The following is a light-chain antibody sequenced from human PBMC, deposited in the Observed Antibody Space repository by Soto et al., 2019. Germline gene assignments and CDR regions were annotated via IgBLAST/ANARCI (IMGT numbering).Light chain of an antibody. Sequence: DIQMTQSPSSLSASVGDSVTLTCRASQRLFSFLNWYQHAPGSAHKLLISTAYKLQSGVPSRFSGTESGTEFTLTISSLQPEDFGIYFCQQTYGAPFTFGPGTKVDVK. J-gene: IGKJ3*01. CDR3: QQTYGAPFT. V-gene: IGKV1-39*01. CDR1: QRLFSF. CDR2: TAY.